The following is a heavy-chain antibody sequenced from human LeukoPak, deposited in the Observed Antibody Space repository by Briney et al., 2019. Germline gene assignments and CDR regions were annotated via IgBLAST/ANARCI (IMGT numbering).Heavy chain of an antibody. V-gene: IGHV1-46*01. CDR3: ARDLIVVVPAAIPGAFDI. D-gene: IGHD2-2*02. Sequence: ASVKVSCKASGGTFSSYAISWVRQAPGQGLEWMGIINPSGGSTSYAQKFQGRVTMTRDTSTSTVYMELSSLRSEDTAVYYCARDLIVVVPAAIPGAFDIWGQGTMVTVSS. CDR2: INPSGGST. J-gene: IGHJ3*02. CDR1: GGTFSSYA.